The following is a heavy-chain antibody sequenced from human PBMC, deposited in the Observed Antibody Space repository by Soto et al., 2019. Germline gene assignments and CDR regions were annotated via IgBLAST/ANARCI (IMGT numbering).Heavy chain of an antibody. J-gene: IGHJ4*02. D-gene: IGHD6-13*01. V-gene: IGHV5-51*01. Sequence: EFLQVSLRCCGYTFSNFWIARVRHLPGKGLELMGIIYPGDHETRYSPSFHGKVTISADKSINTAYLQWSSLEASDSAFYYCARSPRSSPCFDYWGQGALVTVSS. CDR3: ARSPRSSPCFDY. CDR2: IYPGDHET. CDR1: GYTFSNFW.